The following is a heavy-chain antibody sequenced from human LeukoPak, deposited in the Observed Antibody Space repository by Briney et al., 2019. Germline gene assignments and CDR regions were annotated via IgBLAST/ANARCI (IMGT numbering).Heavy chain of an antibody. CDR3: ARPCKWVPGRAFDI. V-gene: IGHV5-10-1*01. Sequence: GESLRISCKGSGYSFTSYWISWVRQMPGQGLELMGRIDSSDCYTNYSPSFQGHVTISADMSNSTAYLQWSSLKAADSAFYYCARPCKWVPGRAFDIWGQGTMVSVS. CDR1: GYSFTSYW. D-gene: IGHD1-26*01. CDR2: IDSSDCYT. J-gene: IGHJ3*02.